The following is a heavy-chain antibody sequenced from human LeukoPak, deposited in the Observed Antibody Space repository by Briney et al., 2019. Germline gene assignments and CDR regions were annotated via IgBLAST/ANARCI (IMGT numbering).Heavy chain of an antibody. CDR2: IYYSGST. CDR3: ARAAVGATEIDY. V-gene: IGHV4-61*01. J-gene: IGHJ4*02. Sequence: SETLSLTCTVSGGSISSGSYFWSWIRQPPGKGLEWIGYIYYSGSTNYNPSLKSRVTISVDTSKNQFSLKLSSVTAADTAVYYCARAAVGATEIDYWGQGTLVTVSS. CDR1: GGSISSGSYF. D-gene: IGHD1-26*01.